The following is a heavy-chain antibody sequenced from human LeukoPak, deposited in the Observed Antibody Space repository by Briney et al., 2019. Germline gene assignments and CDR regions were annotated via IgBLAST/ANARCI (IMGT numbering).Heavy chain of an antibody. J-gene: IGHJ4*02. V-gene: IGHV4-30-2*01. CDR2: IDHSGNT. CDR1: GCSISSGGYS. CDR3: PRDVAAAGMRYFDY. Sequence: PSETLSLTCAVSGCSISSGGYSWSWTRQPPGEGLEWIGYIDHSGNTYYNPSLKSRVTISVDRAKNQFSLKLSSVTAADTAVYYCPRDVAAAGMRYFDYWGQGTLVTVSS. D-gene: IGHD6-13*01.